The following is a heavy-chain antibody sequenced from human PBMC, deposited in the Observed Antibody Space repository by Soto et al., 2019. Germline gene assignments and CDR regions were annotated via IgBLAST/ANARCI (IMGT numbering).Heavy chain of an antibody. J-gene: IGHJ4*02. CDR2: IFYSGTT. CDR3: ASRYSSGYFDY. CDR1: GGVFNNYY. V-gene: IGHV4-59*01. Sequence: PSETLSLTCSVSGGVFNNYYWSWIRQPPGKGLEWIGYIFYSGTTSYNPSLKSRVTISVDTSKNQFSLSLTSVNAADTAVYFCASRYSSGYFDYWGQGILVTVS. D-gene: IGHD2-15*01.